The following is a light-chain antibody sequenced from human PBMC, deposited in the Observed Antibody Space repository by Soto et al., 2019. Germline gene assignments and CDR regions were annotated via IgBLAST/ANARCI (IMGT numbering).Light chain of an antibody. CDR1: QSISSY. CDR3: QQSYSTPPGT. CDR2: AAS. V-gene: IGKV1-39*01. Sequence: DIQMTQSPSSLSASVGDRVTITCRASQSISSYLNWYQQKPGKAPKLLIYAASSLQSGVPSRWSGSGSGTDFTLTISSLRPEDCATYYYQQSYSTPPGTFGQGTMLEIK. J-gene: IGKJ2*02.